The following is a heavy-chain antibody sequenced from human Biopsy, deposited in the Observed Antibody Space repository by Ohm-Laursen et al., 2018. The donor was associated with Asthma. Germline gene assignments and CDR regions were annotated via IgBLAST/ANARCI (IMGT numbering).Heavy chain of an antibody. Sequence: SLRLSCSASGFTFRSYAMHWVRQAPGKGLEWVAVGGSYYDGGLKYYADSVNGQFTVSRDKSENTLYLQMNSLTAEDTAVYHCAKDERSYYGSDSKYMQTVPLGDWGQGTLVIVSA. CDR3: AKDERSYYGSDSKYMQTVPLGD. J-gene: IGHJ4*02. CDR2: GGSYYDGGLK. V-gene: IGHV3-30-3*01. D-gene: IGHD2-21*01. CDR1: GFTFRSYA.